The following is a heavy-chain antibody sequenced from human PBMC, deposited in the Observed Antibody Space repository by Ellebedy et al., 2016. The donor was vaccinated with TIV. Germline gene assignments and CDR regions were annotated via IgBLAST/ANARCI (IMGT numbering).Heavy chain of an antibody. D-gene: IGHD4-23*01. J-gene: IGHJ4*02. CDR3: MRRWS. Sequence: GESLKISCAAPGFTVSNHYMSWVRQAPGKGLEWVSVIYSGGNTFYAESVKGRFTISRDSSQNTLYLQMNSLRSEDSAVYYCMRRWSWGQGTLVTVSS. CDR1: GFTVSNHY. CDR2: IYSGGNT. V-gene: IGHV3-53*01.